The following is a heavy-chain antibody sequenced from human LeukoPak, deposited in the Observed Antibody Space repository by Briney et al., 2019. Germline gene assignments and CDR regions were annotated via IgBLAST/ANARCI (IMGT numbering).Heavy chain of an antibody. Sequence: PSETLSLTCTVSGGSISSYYWSWIGQPPGKGLEWIGYIYYSGSTNYNPSLKSRVTISVDTSKNQFSLKLSSVTAADTAVYYCARSRSSSWYPHNWFDPWGQGTLVTVSS. CDR2: IYYSGST. CDR3: ARSRSSSWYPHNWFDP. D-gene: IGHD6-13*01. CDR1: GGSISSYY. V-gene: IGHV4-59*08. J-gene: IGHJ5*02.